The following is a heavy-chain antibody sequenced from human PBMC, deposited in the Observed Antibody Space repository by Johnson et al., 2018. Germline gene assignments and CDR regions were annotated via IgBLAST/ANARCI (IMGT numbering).Heavy chain of an antibody. CDR3: ARDRRFLENSYYYGMDV. J-gene: IGHJ6*02. Sequence: QVRLQEAGPGLVKPSQTLSLTCTVSGGSISTGGCYWSWIRQLPGKGLEWIGYIYYHGNTYDNPSPKSRVSISVDTSKNQFSLKLSSVTAADTAVYFCARDRRFLENSYYYGMDVWGQGTTVTVSS. V-gene: IGHV4-31*03. CDR2: IYYHGNT. CDR1: GGSISTGGCY. D-gene: IGHD3-3*01.